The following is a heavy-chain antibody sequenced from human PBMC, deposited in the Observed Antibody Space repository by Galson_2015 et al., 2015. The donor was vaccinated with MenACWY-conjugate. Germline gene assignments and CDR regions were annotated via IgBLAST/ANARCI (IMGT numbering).Heavy chain of an antibody. Sequence: TLSLTCSVSGASLSSGGYYWSWIRQHPGKGLEWIGHIHYSGRNYCNPSLQSRISMSVDTSKNQSSLTLTSVTAADTAVYYCARDGYCGGDCFSTDRAYYYYMDVWGRGTTVTVYS. CDR2: IHYSGRN. CDR1: GASLSSGGYY. D-gene: IGHD2-21*01. CDR3: ARDGYCGGDCFSTDRAYYYYMDV. V-gene: IGHV4-31*03. J-gene: IGHJ6*03.